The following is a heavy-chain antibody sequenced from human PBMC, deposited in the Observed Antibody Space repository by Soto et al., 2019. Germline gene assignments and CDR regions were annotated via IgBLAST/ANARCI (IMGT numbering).Heavy chain of an antibody. CDR2: IRSRANNYAT. V-gene: IGHV3-73*01. D-gene: IGHD6-25*01. CDR1: GFIFSGSA. Sequence: VGSLRLSCTASGFIFSGSAIHWVRHSPGKWLEWVGRIRSRANNYATSSGASVRGRFTFFRDDSKNMAYLQMNTLKTEDTAIYYCARGQQAAIVDYYHHGLDVWGQGTAITVS. CDR3: ARGQQAAIVDYYHHGLDV. J-gene: IGHJ6*02.